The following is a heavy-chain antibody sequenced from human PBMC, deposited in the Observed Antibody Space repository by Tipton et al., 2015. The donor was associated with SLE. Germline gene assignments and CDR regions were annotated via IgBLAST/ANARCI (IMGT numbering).Heavy chain of an antibody. CDR2: IYYSGGT. D-gene: IGHD6-13*01. CDR1: GGSISSHY. Sequence: TLSLTCTVSGGSISSHYWSWIRQPPGKGLEWIGYIYYSGGTNYNPSLKSRVTISVDKSKNQFSLKLSSVTAADTAVYYCASRGSAAARDYWGQGTLVTVSS. V-gene: IGHV4-59*11. J-gene: IGHJ4*02. CDR3: ASRGSAAARDY.